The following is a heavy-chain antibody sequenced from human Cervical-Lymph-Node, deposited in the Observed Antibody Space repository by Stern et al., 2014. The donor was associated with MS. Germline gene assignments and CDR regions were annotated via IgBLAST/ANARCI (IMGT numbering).Heavy chain of an antibody. CDR3: ASAVTGLNYYFHALDV. Sequence: VQLEESGAEVKKPGASVKVSCKVSGYTLHDLSLHWVRQAPGEGLEWMGGSSPEDGETIFAQGLQGRVAVTEDTSTDTAYMELSSLRSEDTAVYYCASAVTGLNYYFHALDVWGQGTTVTVSS. D-gene: IGHD6-19*01. CDR2: SSPEDGET. CDR1: GYTLHDLS. V-gene: IGHV1-24*01. J-gene: IGHJ6*02.